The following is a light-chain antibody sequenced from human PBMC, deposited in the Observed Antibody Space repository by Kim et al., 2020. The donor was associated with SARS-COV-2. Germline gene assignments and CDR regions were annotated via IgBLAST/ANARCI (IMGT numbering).Light chain of an antibody. Sequence: QSASVSGSPGQSITISCTGTSSDVGGYNYVSWYQQHPGKAPKLMIYDVTNRPSGVSDRFSGSKSGNTDSLTISGLQSEDEADYYCSSYTNINTLYGLGTGTKVSDL. CDR2: DVT. V-gene: IGLV2-14*01. CDR1: SSDVGGYNY. CDR3: SSYTNINTLYG. J-gene: IGLJ1*01.